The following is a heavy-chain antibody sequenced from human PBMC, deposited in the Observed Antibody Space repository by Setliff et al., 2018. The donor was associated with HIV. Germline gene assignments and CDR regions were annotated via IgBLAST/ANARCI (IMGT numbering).Heavy chain of an antibody. CDR1: GGSFSDFY. CDR3: ARGQHVFPAPHYMDV. Sequence: SETLSLTCVVYGGSFSDFYWVWVRQPPSKGLEWIGEITHRGSTTYNPTLQSRVAISVDTSRRQFTLKLGSVTAADTAVFYCARGQHVFPAPHYMDVWDKGTTVTVSS. D-gene: IGHD2-2*01. CDR2: ITHRGST. J-gene: IGHJ6*03. V-gene: IGHV4-34*01.